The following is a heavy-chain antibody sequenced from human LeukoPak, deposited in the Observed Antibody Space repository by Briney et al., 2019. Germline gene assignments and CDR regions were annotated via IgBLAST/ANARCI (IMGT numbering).Heavy chain of an antibody. J-gene: IGHJ4*02. CDR1: GFTFSNYA. CDR2: INDSGDNT. Sequence: GGSLRLSCATSGFTFSNYAMTWVRQAPGKGLEWVSNINDSGDNTYHADSVKGRFTISRDNSKNTLYLQMNSLRAEDTAVYYCARDGLWGQGTLVTVSS. CDR3: ARDGL. V-gene: IGHV3-23*01.